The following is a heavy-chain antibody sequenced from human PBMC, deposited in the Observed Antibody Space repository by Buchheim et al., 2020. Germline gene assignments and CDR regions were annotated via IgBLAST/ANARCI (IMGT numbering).Heavy chain of an antibody. Sequence: QVQLVESGGGVVQPGRSLRLSCAASGFTFSSYAMHWVRQAPDKGLEWVAVISYDGSNKYYADSVKGRFTISRDNSKNTLYLQMNSLRAEDTAVYYCARDVLRYFDWLFPQYYYYYGMDVWGQGTT. CDR1: GFTFSSYA. CDR3: ARDVLRYFDWLFPQYYYYYGMDV. J-gene: IGHJ6*02. D-gene: IGHD3-9*01. V-gene: IGHV3-30*04. CDR2: ISYDGSNK.